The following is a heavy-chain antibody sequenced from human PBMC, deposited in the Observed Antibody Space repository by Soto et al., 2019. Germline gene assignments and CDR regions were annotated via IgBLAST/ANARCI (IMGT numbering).Heavy chain of an antibody. Sequence: PSETLSLTCAVSGGSFISYDWSWIRQPPGKGLEWIGQINDSGSTNYNASLKSRVTISLDTSKNQFSLKMTSVTAADTAVYYCARDPGYSYGNTWGQGTLVTVSS. CDR2: INDSGST. D-gene: IGHD5-18*01. J-gene: IGHJ5*02. CDR1: GGSFISYD. CDR3: ARDPGYSYGNT. V-gene: IGHV4-34*01.